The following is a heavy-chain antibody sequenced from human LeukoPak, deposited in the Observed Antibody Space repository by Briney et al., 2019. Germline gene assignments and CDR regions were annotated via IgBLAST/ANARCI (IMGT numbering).Heavy chain of an antibody. CDR2: IIPIFGTA. CDR3: ARDSLGYCSSTSCHDAFDI. Sequence: ASVKVSCKASGGTFSSYAISWVRQAPGQGLEWMGGIIPIFGTANYAQKFQGRVTITTDESTSTAYMELSSLRSEDTAVYYCARDSLGYCSSTSCHDAFDIWGQGTMVTVSS. CDR1: GGTFSSYA. J-gene: IGHJ3*02. V-gene: IGHV1-69*05. D-gene: IGHD2-2*01.